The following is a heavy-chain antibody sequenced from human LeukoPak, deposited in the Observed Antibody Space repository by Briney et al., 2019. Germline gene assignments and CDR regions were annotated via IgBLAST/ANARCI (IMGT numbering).Heavy chain of an antibody. CDR2: IYTSGST. J-gene: IGHJ5*02. Sequence: ASETLSLTCTVSGGSISSGSYYWSWIRQPAGKGLEWIGRIYTSGSTNYNPSLKSRVTISVDTSKNQFSLELNSVTPADTAVYYCARGGNYWPQWWFDPWGRGTLVSVSS. V-gene: IGHV4-61*02. CDR1: GGSISSGSYY. D-gene: IGHD1-26*01. CDR3: ARGGNYWPQWWFDP.